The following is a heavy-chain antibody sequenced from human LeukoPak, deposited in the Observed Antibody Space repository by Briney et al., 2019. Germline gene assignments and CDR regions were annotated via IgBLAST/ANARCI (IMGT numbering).Heavy chain of an antibody. CDR2: ISYDGSNK. J-gene: IGHJ4*02. CDR3: AKDPRLTYYYDSSGYFFGY. V-gene: IGHV3-30*18. D-gene: IGHD3-22*01. CDR1: GFTFSSYG. Sequence: GGSLRLSCAASGFTFSSYGMHWVRQAPGKGLEWVAVISYDGSNKYYADPVKGRFTISRDNSKNTLYLQMNSLRAEDTAVYYCAKDPRLTYYYDSSGYFFGYWGQGTLVTVSS.